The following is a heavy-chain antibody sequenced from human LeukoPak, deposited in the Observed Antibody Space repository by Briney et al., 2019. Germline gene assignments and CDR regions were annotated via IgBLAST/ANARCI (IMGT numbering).Heavy chain of an antibody. D-gene: IGHD4-23*01. CDR3: ARDSPFGGD. CDR1: GFTFGKYW. J-gene: IGHJ4*02. V-gene: IGHV3-7*01. Sequence: GGSLRLSCVASGFTFGKYWMSWVRQAPGKGLEWVANIKLDGSEKNYVDSVKGRFTISRDNAKNSLYLQMNSLRAEDTAVYYCARDSPFGGDWGQGTLVTVSS. CDR2: IKLDGSEK.